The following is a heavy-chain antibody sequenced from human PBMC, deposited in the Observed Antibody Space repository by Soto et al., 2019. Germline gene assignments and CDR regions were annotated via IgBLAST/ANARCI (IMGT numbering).Heavy chain of an antibody. Sequence: EVRLAESGGGLVQPGGSLRLSCVASGLSFSDYWIHWVRQAPGKGLIWVSGIRSGGDTDYADSVKGRFTISRDNAKNTVYLPMHNLRADDTAVFYRGRVDWNAGADWGQGTLVTVSS. J-gene: IGHJ4*02. CDR2: IRSGGDT. CDR3: GRVDWNAGAD. V-gene: IGHV3-74*01. D-gene: IGHD1-1*01. CDR1: GLSFSDYW.